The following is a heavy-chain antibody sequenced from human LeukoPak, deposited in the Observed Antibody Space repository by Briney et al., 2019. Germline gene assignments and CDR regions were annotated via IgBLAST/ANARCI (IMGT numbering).Heavy chain of an antibody. CDR3: ARQYSSGWYNWFDP. D-gene: IGHD6-19*01. CDR1: GFTVSSNY. Sequence: PGGSLRLSCAASGFTVSSNYMSWVRQAPGKGLEWVSVIYSGGSTYYADSVKGRFTISRDNPKNTLYLQMNSLRAEDTAVYYCARQYSSGWYNWFDPWGQGTLVTVSS. J-gene: IGHJ5*02. V-gene: IGHV3-53*01. CDR2: IYSGGST.